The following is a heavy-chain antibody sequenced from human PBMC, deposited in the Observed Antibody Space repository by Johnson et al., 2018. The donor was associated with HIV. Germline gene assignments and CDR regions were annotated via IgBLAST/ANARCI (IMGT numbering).Heavy chain of an antibody. V-gene: IGHV3-30*02. CDR2: IRYDGSNK. J-gene: IGHJ3*02. Sequence: QVQLVESGGGLVQPGGSLRLSCAASGFTVSSNYMSWVRQGPGKGLEWVAFIRYDGSNKYYMDSVKGRFTISRDNSMNILYLEMHDVRTEDTAVYYCARGRKSSGYMDAFDIWGQGTMVTVSS. CDR1: GFTVSSNY. CDR3: ARGRKSSGYMDAFDI. D-gene: IGHD3-22*01.